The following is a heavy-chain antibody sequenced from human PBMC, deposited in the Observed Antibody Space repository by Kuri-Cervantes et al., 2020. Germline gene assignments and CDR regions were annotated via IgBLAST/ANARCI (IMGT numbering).Heavy chain of an antibody. V-gene: IGHV3-48*03. CDR3: ARDGAYYDFWSGYHNNWFDP. CDR2: ISSSGSTI. CDR1: GFTFSSYE. J-gene: IGHJ5*02. Sequence: GGSLRLSCAASGFTFSSYEMNWVRQAPGKGLEWVSYISSSGSTIYYADSVKGRFTISRDNAKNSLYLQMSSLRAEDTAVYYCARDGAYYDFWSGYHNNWFDPWGQGTLVTVSS. D-gene: IGHD3-3*01.